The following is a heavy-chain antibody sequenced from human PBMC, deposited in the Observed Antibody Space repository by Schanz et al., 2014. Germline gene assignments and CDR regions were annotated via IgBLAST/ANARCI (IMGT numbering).Heavy chain of an antibody. V-gene: IGHV3-23*01. D-gene: IGHD3-10*01. CDR1: GFTFNSYA. Sequence: EVQLLESGGGLVQPGGSLRLSCAASGFTFNSYAMTWVRQAPGKGLEWVSSISHSGGSKYYADSVKGRFTISRENAKNSLYLQMNSLRAGDTAVYYCARVPYGSGSYWDYWGQGTLVTVSS. J-gene: IGHJ4*02. CDR3: ARVPYGSGSYWDY. CDR2: ISHSGGSK.